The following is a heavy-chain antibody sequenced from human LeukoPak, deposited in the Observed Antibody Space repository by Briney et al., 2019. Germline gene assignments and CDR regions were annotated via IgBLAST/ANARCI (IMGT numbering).Heavy chain of an antibody. D-gene: IGHD1-26*01. V-gene: IGHV3-23*01. Sequence: GGSLRLSCAASGFTFSSYAMSWVRQAPGKGLEWVSAISGSGGSTYYADSVKGRFTISRDNSKNTLYLRMNSLRAEDTAVYYCAKVAPPELVGATTWAFDIWGQGTMVTVSS. CDR3: AKVAPPELVGATTWAFDI. CDR2: ISGSGGST. CDR1: GFTFSSYA. J-gene: IGHJ3*02.